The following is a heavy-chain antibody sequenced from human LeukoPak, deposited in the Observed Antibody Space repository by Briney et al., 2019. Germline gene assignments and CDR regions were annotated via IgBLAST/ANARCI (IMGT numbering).Heavy chain of an antibody. CDR2: INPSTGGA. V-gene: IGHV1-2*02. CDR1: GYTFTGYY. D-gene: IGHD6-19*01. J-gene: IGHJ4*02. Sequence: GASVKVSCKASGYTFTGYYMQWVRQAPGQGLEWMGWINPSTGGANYAQKFQGGVTMTRDTSISTAYVELSSLRSDDTAVYYCARAAIPVPERYFGYWGQGTLVTVSS. CDR3: ARAAIPVPERYFGY.